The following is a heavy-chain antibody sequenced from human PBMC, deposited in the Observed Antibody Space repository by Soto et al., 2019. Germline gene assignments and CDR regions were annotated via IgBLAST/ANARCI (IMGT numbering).Heavy chain of an antibody. Sequence: GCLLLSCTASGFTFSSYEMNWVRQAPGKGLEWVSYISSSGSTIYYADSVKGRFTISRDNAKNSLYLQMNSLRAEGTAVYYCARVQPSTRHCCPYYYYGMDVWGQGTTVTVSS. CDR3: ARVQPSTRHCCPYYYYGMDV. CDR1: GFTFSSYE. D-gene: IGHD2-2*01. J-gene: IGHJ6*02. V-gene: IGHV3-48*03. CDR2: ISSSGSTI.